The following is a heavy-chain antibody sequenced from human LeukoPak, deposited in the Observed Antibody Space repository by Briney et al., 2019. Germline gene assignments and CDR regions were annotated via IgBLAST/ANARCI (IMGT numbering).Heavy chain of an antibody. J-gene: IGHJ4*02. CDR2: ISGSGGST. CDR3: AKHSSGWYPSPGVGIDY. CDR1: GFTFSSYA. V-gene: IGHV3-23*01. D-gene: IGHD6-19*01. Sequence: AGGSLRLSCAASGFTFSSYAMSWVRQAPGKGLEWVSAISGSGGSTYYADSVKGRFTISRDNSKNTLYLQMNSLRAEDTAVYYCAKHSSGWYPSPGVGIDYWGQGTLVTVSS.